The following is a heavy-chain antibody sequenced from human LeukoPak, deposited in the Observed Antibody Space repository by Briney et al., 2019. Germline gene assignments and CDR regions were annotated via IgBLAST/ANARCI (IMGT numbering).Heavy chain of an antibody. CDR1: GFTFSSYA. CDR2: ISSSSSYI. V-gene: IGHV3-21*01. D-gene: IGHD6-13*01. J-gene: IGHJ4*02. Sequence: GGSLRLSCAASGFTFSSYAMSWVRQAPGKGLEWVSSISSSSSYIYYADSVKGRFTISRDNAKNSLYLQMNSLRAEDTAVYYCARVEEAAGHYWGQGTLVTVSS. CDR3: ARVEEAAGHY.